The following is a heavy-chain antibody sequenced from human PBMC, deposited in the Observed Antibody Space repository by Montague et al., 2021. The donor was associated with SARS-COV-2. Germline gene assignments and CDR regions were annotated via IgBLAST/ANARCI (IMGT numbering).Heavy chain of an antibody. D-gene: IGHD6-13*01. CDR1: GGSISSDDSY. CDR2: ISYSGRT. Sequence: TLSLTCIVSGGSISSDDSYWTWIRQHPGKGLEWIGYISYSGRTSYNVSLKSRLTISADTSDNQFSLKLTSMTAADTAVYYCARMYVPAHGTSAASYSDYWAGEPWSPSPQ. CDR3: ARMYVPAHGTSAASYSDY. V-gene: IGHV4-31*03. J-gene: IGHJ4*02.